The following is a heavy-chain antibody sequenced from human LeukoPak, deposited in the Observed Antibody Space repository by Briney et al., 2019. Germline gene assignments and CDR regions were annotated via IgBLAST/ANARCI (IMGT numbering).Heavy chain of an antibody. V-gene: IGHV3-21*01. CDR2: ISSSSSYI. D-gene: IGHD3-10*01. Sequence: TGGSLRLSCAASGFTFSSYSMNWVRRAPGKGLEWVSSISSSSSYIYYADSVKGRFTISRDNAKNSLYLQMNSLRAEDTAVYYCARDIGSGSYQFDYWGQGTLVTVSS. CDR3: ARDIGSGSYQFDY. J-gene: IGHJ4*02. CDR1: GFTFSSYS.